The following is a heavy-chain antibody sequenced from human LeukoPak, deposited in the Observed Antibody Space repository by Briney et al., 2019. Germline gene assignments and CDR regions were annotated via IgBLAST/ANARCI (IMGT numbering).Heavy chain of an antibody. CDR1: GFTFSSYS. CDR2: ISGSGGRI. J-gene: IGHJ6*03. CDR3: AKGHTRIFGVIIRNYYYMDV. Sequence: GGSLRLSCAASGFTFSSYSMNWVRQAPGKGLEWVSSISGSGGRIYYADSVKGRFTISRDNSKNTLYLQMNSLRAEDTAVYYCAKGHTRIFGVIIRNYYYMDVWGKGTTVTVSS. D-gene: IGHD3-3*02. V-gene: IGHV3-23*01.